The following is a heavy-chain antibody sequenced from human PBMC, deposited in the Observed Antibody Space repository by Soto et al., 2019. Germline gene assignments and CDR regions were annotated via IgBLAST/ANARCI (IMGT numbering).Heavy chain of an antibody. Sequence: EVHLVESGGGLVQPGGSLRLSCTASGFTFSDHYMDWVRQAPGKGLEWVGRIRDKASSYTTEYAASVKGRFTISRDDSKSSLYLQMNSLKTEDTAVYYCARRSGQLHSDYWGQGTLVTVSS. J-gene: IGHJ4*02. D-gene: IGHD2-2*01. CDR3: ARRSGQLHSDY. CDR1: GFTFSDHY. V-gene: IGHV3-72*01. CDR2: IRDKASSYTT.